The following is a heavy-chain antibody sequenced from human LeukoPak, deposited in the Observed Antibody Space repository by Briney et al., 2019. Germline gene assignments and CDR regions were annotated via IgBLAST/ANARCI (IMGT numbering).Heavy chain of an antibody. CDR1: GGSFSGYY. Sequence: SETLSLTCAVYGGSFSGYYWSWIRQPPGKGLEWIGEINHSGSTNYNPSLKSRVTISVDTSKNQFSLKLSSVTAADTAVYYCVRHIRYYDILTGYYHNWFDPWGQGTLVTVSS. D-gene: IGHD3-9*01. J-gene: IGHJ5*02. CDR3: VRHIRYYDILTGYYHNWFDP. V-gene: IGHV4-34*01. CDR2: INHSGST.